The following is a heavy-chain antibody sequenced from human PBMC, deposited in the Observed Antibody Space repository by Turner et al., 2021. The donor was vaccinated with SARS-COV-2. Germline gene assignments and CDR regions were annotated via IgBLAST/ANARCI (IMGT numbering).Heavy chain of an antibody. CDR1: GFTFSSYS. CDR3: ARELAGRFGGATEIDY. J-gene: IGHJ4*02. Sequence: EVQLVVSGGGLVKPGGSLRLSCAASGFTFSSYSMNWVRQAPGKGLEWVSFISSSSSYIYYADSVKGRFTISRDNAKNSLYLQMNSLRAEDTAVYYCARELAGRFGGATEIDYWGQGTLVTVSS. D-gene: IGHD1-26*01. V-gene: IGHV3-21*01. CDR2: ISSSSSYI.